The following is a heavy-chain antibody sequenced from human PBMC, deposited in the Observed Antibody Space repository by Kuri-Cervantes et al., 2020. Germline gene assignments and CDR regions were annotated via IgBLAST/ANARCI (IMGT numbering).Heavy chain of an antibody. D-gene: IGHD6-6*01. CDR2: INPNSGGT. J-gene: IGHJ5*02. CDR1: GYSFTDYH. V-gene: IGHV1-2*02. Sequence: ASVKVSCKASGYSFTDYHIHWVRQAPGQGLEWMGWINPNSGGTKYAQKFQGRVTMTRDTSISTAYLELTRLRSDDTAVYYCASSVAARPFVNWIDPWGQGTLVTVSS. CDR3: ASSVAARPFVNWIDP.